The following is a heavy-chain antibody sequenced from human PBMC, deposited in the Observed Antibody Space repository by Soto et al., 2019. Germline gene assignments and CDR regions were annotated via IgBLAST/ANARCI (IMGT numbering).Heavy chain of an antibody. CDR1: GDNFNNYA. D-gene: IGHD7-27*01. J-gene: IGHJ4*02. CDR2: LVPIFLTA. CDR3: TRGLGYSAS. Sequence: QVQLVQSGTEVKKPGSSVKVSCQASGDNFNNYAINWVRQAPGQGLEWMGGLVPIFLTANYAQKFQGRVTITADRSTSTAYMELSRLISEDTAVYYCTRGLGYSASWGQGTLVTVSS. V-gene: IGHV1-69*06.